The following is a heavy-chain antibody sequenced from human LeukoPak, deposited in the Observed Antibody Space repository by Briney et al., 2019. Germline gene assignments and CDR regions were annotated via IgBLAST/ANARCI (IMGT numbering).Heavy chain of an antibody. CDR2: MNPNSGNT. CDR1: GYTFTSYD. J-gene: IGHJ5*02. V-gene: IGHV1-8*02. Sequence: ASVKVSCKASGYTFTSYDINWVRQATGQGLEWMGWMNPNSGNTGYAQKFQGRVTMTRDTSISTAYMELSRLRSDDTAVYYCARDRYSGSPYNWFDPWGQGTLVTVSS. CDR3: ARDRYSGSPYNWFDP. D-gene: IGHD1-26*01.